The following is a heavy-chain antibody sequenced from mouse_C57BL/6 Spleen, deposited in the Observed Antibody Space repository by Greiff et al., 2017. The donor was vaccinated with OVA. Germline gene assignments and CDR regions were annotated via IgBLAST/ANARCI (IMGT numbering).Heavy chain of an antibody. V-gene: IGHV1-64*01. Sequence: QVQLQQPGAELVKPGASVKLSCKASGYTFTSYWMHWVKQRPGQGLEWIGMIHPKSGSTNYNEKFKSKATLTVDKSSRTAYMQLSSLTSEDAAVFYCARVGVRNWFAYGVQGTLVPVPA. J-gene: IGHJ3*01. CDR1: GYTFTSYW. D-gene: IGHD2-2*01. CDR2: IHPKSGST. CDR3: ARVGVRNWFAY.